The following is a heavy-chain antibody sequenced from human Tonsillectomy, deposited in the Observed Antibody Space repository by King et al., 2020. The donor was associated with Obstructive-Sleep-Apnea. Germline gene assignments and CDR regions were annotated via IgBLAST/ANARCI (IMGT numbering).Heavy chain of an antibody. CDR3: AGGIITISKGGYYFDY. CDR2: IYIGGNT. J-gene: IGHJ4*02. V-gene: IGHV3-66*01. Sequence: VQLVESGGDLVQPGGSLRLSCAASGFPVSSNYMSWVRQAPGKGLEWVSVIYIGGNTYYADSVKGRFTISRDNSKNTLYLQMNSLRAEDTAVYYCAGGIITISKGGYYFDYWGQGTLVTVSS. D-gene: IGHD3-10*01. CDR1: GFPVSSNY.